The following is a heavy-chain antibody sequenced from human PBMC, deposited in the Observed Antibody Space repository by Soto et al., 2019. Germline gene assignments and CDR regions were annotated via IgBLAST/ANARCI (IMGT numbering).Heavy chain of an antibody. V-gene: IGHV1-18*01. D-gene: IGHD4-4*01. J-gene: IGHJ4*02. CDR2: ISAYNGNT. CDR1: GYTFITYG. CDR3: ARGTYTDF. Sequence: QVQLVQSGAEVKKPGASVKVSCKASGYTFITYGINWVRQAPGQGLECMAWISAYNGNTYYAQNFQGRVTITKDTSTSTAYMELRSLRSDDTAIYYCARGTYTDFWGQGTLVTVSS.